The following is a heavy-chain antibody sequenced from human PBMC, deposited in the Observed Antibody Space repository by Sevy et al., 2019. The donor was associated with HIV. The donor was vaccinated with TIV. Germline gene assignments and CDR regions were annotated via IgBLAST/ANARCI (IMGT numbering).Heavy chain of an antibody. CDR2: ISAYNGNT. CDR3: AWGSRYSSSVFDMDV. CDR1: GYTFTSYG. D-gene: IGHD6-6*01. Sequence: ASVKVSCKASGYTFTSYGISWVRQAPGQGLEWMGWISAYNGNTNYAQKLQGRVTMTTDTSTSTAYMELRSLRSDDTAVYYCAWGSRYSSSVFDMDVWGQGTTVTVSS. V-gene: IGHV1-18*01. J-gene: IGHJ6*02.